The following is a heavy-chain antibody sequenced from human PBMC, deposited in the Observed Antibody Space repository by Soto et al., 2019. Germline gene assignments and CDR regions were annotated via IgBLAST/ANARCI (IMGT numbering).Heavy chain of an antibody. CDR3: ARGVLH. CDR2: ISYSGST. V-gene: IGHV4-31*03. J-gene: IGHJ4*01. Sequence: QVQLQESGPGLVQPSQTLSLTCTVSGGSISSGGYYWSWIRQHPGTGLEWIGHISYSGSTYYNTSRKSRVTIPVATSRNQFPLIVTSVTAADTAVYYCARGVLHWGQGPLVTVSS. CDR1: GGSISSGGYY.